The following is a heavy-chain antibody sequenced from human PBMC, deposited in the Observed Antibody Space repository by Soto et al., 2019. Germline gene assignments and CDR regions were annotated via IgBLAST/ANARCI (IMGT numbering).Heavy chain of an antibody. CDR1: GFTSSGSA. J-gene: IGHJ4*01. Sequence: EVQLVESGGGLVQPGGSLKLSCAASGFTSSGSAMHWVRQASGKGLEWVGRIRSKANSYATAYAASVKGRFTISRDDSKNTAYLQMDSLKTEDTAVYYCTRRLGDSSGGSCYNFDYWGHGTLVTVSS. CDR2: IRSKANSYAT. V-gene: IGHV3-73*01. CDR3: TRRLGDSSGGSCYNFDY. D-gene: IGHD2-15*01.